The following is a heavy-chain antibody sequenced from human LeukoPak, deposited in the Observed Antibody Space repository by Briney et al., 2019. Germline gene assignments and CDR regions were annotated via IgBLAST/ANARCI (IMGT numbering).Heavy chain of an antibody. V-gene: IGHV3-48*03. CDR3: ARGLTYYDILTGFHDRLDYFDY. CDR2: ITGSGSTI. Sequence: PGGSLRLSCAASGFTFSNYEMNWVRQAPGKRLDWVSYITGSGSTIYYADSVRGRFTISRDNAKKSLYLQMNSLRAEDTAVYYCARGLTYYDILTGFHDRLDYFDYWGQGTLVTVSS. J-gene: IGHJ4*02. D-gene: IGHD3-9*01. CDR1: GFTFSNYE.